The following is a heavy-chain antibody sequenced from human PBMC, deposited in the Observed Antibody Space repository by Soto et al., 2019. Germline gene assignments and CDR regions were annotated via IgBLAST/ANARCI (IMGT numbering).Heavy chain of an antibody. CDR3: ARDSTDGGPYYYYGMDV. J-gene: IGHJ6*02. CDR2: IYHSGST. D-gene: IGHD2-15*01. Sequence: LSLTCAVSGYSISSGYYWGWIRQPPGKGLEWIGSIYHSGSTYYNPSLKSRVTISVDTSKNQFSLKLSSVTAADTAVYYCARDSTDGGPYYYYGMDVWGQGTTVTVSS. V-gene: IGHV4-38-2*02. CDR1: GYSISSGYY.